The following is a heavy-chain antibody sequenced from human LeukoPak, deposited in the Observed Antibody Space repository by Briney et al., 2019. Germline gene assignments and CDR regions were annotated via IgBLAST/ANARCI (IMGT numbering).Heavy chain of an antibody. V-gene: IGHV3-74*01. J-gene: IGHJ4*02. Sequence: GGSLRLSCAASGLAFSAYKMHWVRQAPRKGLVWVSRISTDGYITDYADFVQGRFTASRDNTKNTWSLEMNSLRAEDTAVYYCVVGGSPGYWGQGTLVTVSS. CDR3: VVGGSPGY. CDR1: GLAFSAYK. D-gene: IGHD2-15*01. CDR2: ISTDGYIT.